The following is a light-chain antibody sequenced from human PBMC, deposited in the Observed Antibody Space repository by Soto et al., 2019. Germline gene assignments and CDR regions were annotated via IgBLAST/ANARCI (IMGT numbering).Light chain of an antibody. Sequence: DIPMTQSPSSLSASVGDRVAITCRASQNIGRYLNWYQQKPGEVPKLLIDAASTFETGVPSRLSGSGSGTDFTLTVTSLQPEDFETYYCQQTFSPPGTFGQGTKLEI. J-gene: IGKJ2*02. CDR3: QQTFSPPGT. CDR2: AAS. V-gene: IGKV1-39*01. CDR1: QNIGRY.